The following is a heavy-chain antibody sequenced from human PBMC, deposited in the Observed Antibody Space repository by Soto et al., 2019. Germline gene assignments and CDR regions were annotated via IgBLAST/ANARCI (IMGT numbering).Heavy chain of an antibody. CDR1: GDSISGYY. D-gene: IGHD3-22*01. Sequence: PSETLSLTCTFSGDSISGYYWGWIRQPPGKGLEWIGYIYSSGSTNYNPSLRSRVTISLDTSKNQFSLKLSSVTAADTAVYYCARTYDNSGPNSGGYAFDIWGQGTMVTVSS. J-gene: IGHJ3*02. CDR3: ARTYDNSGPNSGGYAFDI. V-gene: IGHV4-59*01. CDR2: IYSSGST.